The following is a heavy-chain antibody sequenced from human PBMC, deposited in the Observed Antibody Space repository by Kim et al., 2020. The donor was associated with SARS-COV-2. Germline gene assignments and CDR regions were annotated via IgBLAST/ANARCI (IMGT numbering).Heavy chain of an antibody. Sequence: GGSLRLSCAASGFTFSSYAMSWVRQAPGKGLEWVSAISGSGGSTYYADSVKGRFTISRDNSKNTLYLQMNSLRAEDTAVYYCAKDHYDPPGAAGDYYYYGMDVWGQGTTVTVSS. CDR1: GFTFSSYA. CDR3: AKDHYDPPGAAGDYYYYGMDV. V-gene: IGHV3-23*01. CDR2: ISGSGGST. D-gene: IGHD6-13*01. J-gene: IGHJ6*02.